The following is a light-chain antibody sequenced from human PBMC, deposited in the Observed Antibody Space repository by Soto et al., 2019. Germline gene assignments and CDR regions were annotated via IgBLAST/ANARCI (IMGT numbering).Light chain of an antibody. V-gene: IGKV3-20*01. Sequence: EIVLTQSPGTLSLCPGERATLSCRASQSVSSSYLAWYQQKPGQAPRLLIYGASSRATGIPDRFSGSGSGTDFTLTISRLEPEDFAVYYCQQYGSSPPLTFGGGTNVEIK. CDR3: QQYGSSPPLT. CDR1: QSVSSSY. J-gene: IGKJ4*01. CDR2: GAS.